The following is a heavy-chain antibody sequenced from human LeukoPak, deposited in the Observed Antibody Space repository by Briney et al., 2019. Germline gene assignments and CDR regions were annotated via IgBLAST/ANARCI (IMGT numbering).Heavy chain of an antibody. V-gene: IGHV5-51*01. Sequence: GESLKISCKASGYRFTNYWIAWVRHMPGKGLELLGIIYLGDSDTRYSPSFQGQVTISADKSINTAYLQWSSLKASDTAMYYCARRWLWSVYLSIDPWGQGTLVSVSS. D-gene: IGHD3-3*01. J-gene: IGHJ5*02. CDR1: GYRFTNYW. CDR3: ARRWLWSVYLSIDP. CDR2: IYLGDSDT.